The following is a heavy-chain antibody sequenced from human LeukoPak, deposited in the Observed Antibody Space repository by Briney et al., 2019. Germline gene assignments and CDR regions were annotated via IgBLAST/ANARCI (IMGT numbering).Heavy chain of an antibody. CDR2: ISRSGATI. D-gene: IGHD3-22*01. CDR3: ARAVSSGYYRDGFDI. J-gene: IGHJ3*02. V-gene: IGHV3-48*03. CDR1: GFTFSNYE. Sequence: GGSLRLSCAASGFTFSNYEMNWVRQAPGKGLEWVSFISRSGATIYYTDSVKGRFTISRDNAKNSLYLQMNSLRAEDTAVYYCARAVSSGYYRDGFDIWGQGTMVTVSS.